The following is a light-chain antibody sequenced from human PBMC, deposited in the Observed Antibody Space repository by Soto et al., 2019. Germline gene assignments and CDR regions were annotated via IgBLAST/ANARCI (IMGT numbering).Light chain of an antibody. Sequence: ETVMTQSPGTLSVSLGERATPSCRASQSVSIHLAWYQQKPGQAPRLLIYDTSTRATGIPARFSGSGSGTEFTLTISRLEPEDFAVYFCQQYGRSPTFGHGTKVDIK. CDR2: DTS. J-gene: IGKJ1*01. CDR3: QQYGRSPT. CDR1: QSVSIH. V-gene: IGKV3-20*01.